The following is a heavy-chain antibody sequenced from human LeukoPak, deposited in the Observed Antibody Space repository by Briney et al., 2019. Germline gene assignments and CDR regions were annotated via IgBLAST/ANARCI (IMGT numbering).Heavy chain of an antibody. CDR2: INPNSGGT. J-gene: IGHJ5*02. V-gene: IGHV1-2*02. CDR3: ARDRPHLKIDCSSTSCYIDNPNKNNWFDP. CDR1: GYTFTGYY. Sequence: ASVKVSFKASGYTFTGYYMHWVRQAPGQGLEWMGWINPNSGGTNYAQKFQGRVTMTRDTSISTAYMELSRLGSDDTAVYYCARDRPHLKIDCSSTSCYIDNPNKNNWFDPWGQGTLVTVSS. D-gene: IGHD2-2*02.